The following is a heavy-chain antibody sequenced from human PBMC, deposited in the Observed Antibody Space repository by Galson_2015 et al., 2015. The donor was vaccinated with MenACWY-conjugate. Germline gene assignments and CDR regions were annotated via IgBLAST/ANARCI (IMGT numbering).Heavy chain of an antibody. Sequence: SVKVSCKASGYTFTSYGFSWVRQAPGQGLEWIGWISAYNGNINYAQKFQGRVTMTTDTSTSTAYMELRSLRSDDTAVYYCARRSGWTNDPFDTWGQGTMVTVSS. J-gene: IGHJ3*02. CDR2: ISAYNGNI. V-gene: IGHV1-18*01. CDR1: GYTFTSYG. D-gene: IGHD6-19*01. CDR3: ARRSGWTNDPFDT.